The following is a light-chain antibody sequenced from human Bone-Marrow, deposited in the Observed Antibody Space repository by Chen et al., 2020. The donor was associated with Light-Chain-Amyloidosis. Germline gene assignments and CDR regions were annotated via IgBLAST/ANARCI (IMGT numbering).Light chain of an antibody. J-gene: IGKJ1*01. CDR3: QQSFRSPPT. V-gene: IGKV1-39*01. CDR2: ATT. Sequence: DIQLTQSPSSLSASVGDRVTITCRTSQSVSSYLNWNQQRPGKAPKLLLYATTTLPSEVPARFRGSGSGAEFTLTIRSLQAEDFATYYCQQSFRSPPTFGQGTKVEIK. CDR1: QSVSSY.